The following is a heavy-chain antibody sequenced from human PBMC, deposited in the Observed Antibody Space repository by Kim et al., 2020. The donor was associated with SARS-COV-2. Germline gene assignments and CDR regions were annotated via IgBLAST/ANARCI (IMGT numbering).Heavy chain of an antibody. V-gene: IGHV7-4-1*02. Sequence: QTYAQGFTGRLVFSLDTSVSTAYLQISSLKAEDTAVYYCARGGVTSPSDYWGQGTLVTVSS. CDR2: Q. D-gene: IGHD4-4*01. CDR3: ARGGVTSPSDY. J-gene: IGHJ4*02.